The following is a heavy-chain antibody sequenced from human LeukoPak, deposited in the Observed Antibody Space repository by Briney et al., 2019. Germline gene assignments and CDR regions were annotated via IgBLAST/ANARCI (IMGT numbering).Heavy chain of an antibody. D-gene: IGHD3-22*01. V-gene: IGHV3-21*04. CDR2: ITSSSSYI. CDR1: GFTFSSYN. Sequence: GGSVRLSCAASGFTFSSYNMNWVRQAPGKGLEWVSSITSSSSYIYYADSVKGRFTVSRDNSKNTLYLQMNSLRAEDTAVYYCVKDWYYYDSSGYYWDAFDIWGQGTMVTVSS. J-gene: IGHJ3*02. CDR3: VKDWYYYDSSGYYWDAFDI.